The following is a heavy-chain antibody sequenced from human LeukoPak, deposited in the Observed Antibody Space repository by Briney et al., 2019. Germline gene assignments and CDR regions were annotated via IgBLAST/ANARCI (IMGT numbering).Heavy chain of an antibody. CDR3: ARTGENYDFWSGYYTSNWFDP. CDR1: GGTFSSYA. D-gene: IGHD3-3*01. J-gene: IGHJ5*02. V-gene: IGHV1-69*06. CDR2: IIPIFGTA. Sequence: ASVKVSCKASGGTFSSYAISWVRQAPGQGLEWMGGIIPIFGTANYAQKFQGRVTITADKSTSTAYMELSSLRSEDTAVYYCARTGENYDFWSGYYTSNWFDPWGQGTLVTVSS.